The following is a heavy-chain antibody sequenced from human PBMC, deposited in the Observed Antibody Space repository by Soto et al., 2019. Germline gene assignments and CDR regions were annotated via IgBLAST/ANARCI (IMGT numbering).Heavy chain of an antibody. CDR3: AADFPPPLHSSSWYYYYGMDV. CDR2: IVVGSGNT. V-gene: IGHV1-58*01. Sequence: SVKVSCKASGFTFTSSAVQWVRQARGQRLEWIGWIVVGSGNTNYAQKFQERVTITRDMSTSTAYMELSSLRSEDTAVYYCAADFPPPLHSSSWYYYYGMDVWGQGTTVTVSS. D-gene: IGHD6-13*01. CDR1: GFTFTSSA. J-gene: IGHJ6*02.